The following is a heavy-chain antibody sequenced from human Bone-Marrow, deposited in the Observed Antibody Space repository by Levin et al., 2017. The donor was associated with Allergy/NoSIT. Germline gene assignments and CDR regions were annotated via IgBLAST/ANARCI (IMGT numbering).Heavy chain of an antibody. CDR2: ISGSGGST. CDR1: GFTFSSYA. J-gene: IGHJ4*02. Sequence: GESLKISCAASGFTFSSYALSWVRQAPGKGLEWVSAISGSGGSTYYADSVKGRFTISRDNSKNTLYLQMNSLRAEDTAVYYCAKLAAAGFDYWGQGTLVTVSS. D-gene: IGHD6-13*01. CDR3: AKLAAAGFDY. V-gene: IGHV3-23*01.